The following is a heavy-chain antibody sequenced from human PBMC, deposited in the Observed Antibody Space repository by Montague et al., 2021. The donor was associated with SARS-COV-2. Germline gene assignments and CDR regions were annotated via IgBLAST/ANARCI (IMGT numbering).Heavy chain of an antibody. D-gene: IGHD3-9*01. J-gene: IGHJ4*02. Sequence: PALVKPTQTLTLTCTFSGFSRSTSGMCVSWIRQPPGKALEWLALIDWDDDKYYSTSLKTRLTISKDTSKNQVVLTMINMDPVDTATYYCARIRDYDILTGSYSGFDYWGQGTLVTVSS. CDR2: IDWDDDK. CDR3: ARIRDYDILTGSYSGFDY. CDR1: GFSRSTSGMC. V-gene: IGHV2-70*01.